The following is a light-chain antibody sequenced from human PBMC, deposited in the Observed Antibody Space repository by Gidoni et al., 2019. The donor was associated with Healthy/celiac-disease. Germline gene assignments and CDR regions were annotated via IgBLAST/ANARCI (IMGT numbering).Light chain of an antibody. CDR1: QSISSY. CDR3: QQSYSTLWT. CDR2: AAS. Sequence: DIQMTQSPSSLSASAGDRVTITCRASQSISSYLNWYQQKPGKAPKLLIYAASSLQSGVPSRFSGSGSGTDFTLTISSQQPEDFATYYCQQSYSTLWTFGQGTKVEIK. V-gene: IGKV1-39*01. J-gene: IGKJ1*01.